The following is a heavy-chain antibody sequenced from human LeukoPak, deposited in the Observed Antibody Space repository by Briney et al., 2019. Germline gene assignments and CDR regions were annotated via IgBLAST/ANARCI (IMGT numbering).Heavy chain of an antibody. CDR3: ARHVGHYDGSGYYYDWYFDL. J-gene: IGHJ2*01. V-gene: IGHV4-59*08. CDR1: GGYISSSF. D-gene: IGHD3-22*01. Sequence: TSETLSLTCIDSGGYISSSFWSWIRQPPGKGLEWMGNIHDSGSTNFSPSLKSRVTISVDTSKNQFSLKLSSVTAADTAVYYCARHVGHYDGSGYYYDWYFDLWGRGTLVTVSS. CDR2: IHDSGST.